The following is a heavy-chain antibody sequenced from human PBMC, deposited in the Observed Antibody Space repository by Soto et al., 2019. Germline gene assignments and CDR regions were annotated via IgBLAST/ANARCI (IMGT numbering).Heavy chain of an antibody. CDR2: ISGSGGST. V-gene: IGHV3-23*01. Sequence: GGSLRLSCAASGFTFSSYAMSWVRQAPGKGLEWVSAISGSGGSTYYADSVKGRFTISRDNSKNTLYLQMNSLRAEDTAVYYCAKDRYCSGGSCYGYYFDYWGQGTLVTVSS. CDR1: GFTFSSYA. D-gene: IGHD2-15*01. J-gene: IGHJ4*02. CDR3: AKDRYCSGGSCYGYYFDY.